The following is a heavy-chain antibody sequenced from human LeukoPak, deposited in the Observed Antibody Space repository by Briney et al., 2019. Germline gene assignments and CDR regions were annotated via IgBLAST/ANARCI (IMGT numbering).Heavy chain of an antibody. CDR1: GYTFTGFY. CDR3: ARLGHSDAFDI. D-gene: IGHD6-13*01. V-gene: IGHV1-2*02. CDR2: INPNSGGT. J-gene: IGHJ3*02. Sequence: SVKVSCKPSGYTFTGFYMRWERQAPGQGLEWMGWINPNSGGTNYAQKHQGRVTMTRDTSISTAYMELSRLRSDDTAVYYCARLGHSDAFDIWGRGTMVTVSS.